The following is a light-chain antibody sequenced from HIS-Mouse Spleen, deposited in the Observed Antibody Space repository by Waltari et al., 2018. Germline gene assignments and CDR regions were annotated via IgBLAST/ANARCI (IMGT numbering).Light chain of an antibody. CDR3: CSYAGSSTWV. CDR1: SSAVGSYNL. Sequence: QSALTQPASVSGSPGQSNTSSCTGTSSAVGSYNLVPWYQQHPGQAPKLMIYEGSKRPSGVSNRFSGSKSGNTASLTISGLQAEDEADYYCCSYAGSSTWVFGGGTKLTVL. CDR2: EGS. V-gene: IGLV2-23*01. J-gene: IGLJ3*02.